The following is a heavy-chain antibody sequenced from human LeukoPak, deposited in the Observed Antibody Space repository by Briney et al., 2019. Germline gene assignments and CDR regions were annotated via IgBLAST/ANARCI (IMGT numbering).Heavy chain of an antibody. V-gene: IGHV3-23*01. Sequence: GGSLRLSCEASGFTFSSCAMTWVRQAPGKGLEWVSGIYASGSATHYADTVKGRFTISRDNSKNTLYLQMNSLRAEDTAVYYCAKRPRDSSGYYLGAFDMWGQGTMVTVSS. J-gene: IGHJ3*02. D-gene: IGHD3-22*01. CDR3: AKRPRDSSGYYLGAFDM. CDR1: GFTFSSCA. CDR2: IYASGSAT.